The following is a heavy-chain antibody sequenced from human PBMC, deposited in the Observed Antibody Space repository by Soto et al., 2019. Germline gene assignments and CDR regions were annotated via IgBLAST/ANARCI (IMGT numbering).Heavy chain of an antibody. D-gene: IGHD6-13*01. CDR1: GGSFSGYY. J-gene: IGHJ5*02. CDR3: ARGHGYAAAHFDP. CDR2: INHSGST. V-gene: IGHV4-34*01. Sequence: QVQLQQWGAGLLKPSETLSLTCAVYGGSFSGYYWSWIRQPPGKGLEWIGEINHSGSTNYNPSLKSRVTISVDTSKNQFSLKLSSVTAADTAVYYCARGHGYAAAHFDPWGQGTLVTVSS.